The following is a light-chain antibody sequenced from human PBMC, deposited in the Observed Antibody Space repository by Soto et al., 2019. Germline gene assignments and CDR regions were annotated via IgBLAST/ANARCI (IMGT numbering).Light chain of an antibody. CDR2: DVS. J-gene: IGLJ2*01. Sequence: QSVLTQPASVSGSPGQSITISCTGTSSDVGGYNYVSWYQQHPGKAPKLMIYDVSNRPSGVSNRFSGSKSVNTASLTISGLQAEDEADYYCSSYTSSSVVFGGGTKLTVL. V-gene: IGLV2-14*01. CDR3: SSYTSSSVV. CDR1: SSDVGGYNY.